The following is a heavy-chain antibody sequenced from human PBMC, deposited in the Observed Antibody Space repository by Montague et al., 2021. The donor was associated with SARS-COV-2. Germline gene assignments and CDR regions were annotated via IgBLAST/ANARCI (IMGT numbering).Heavy chain of an antibody. CDR1: GGSITRHY. V-gene: IGHV4-59*11. CDR3: ARNYYDSTIGRDAFDI. CDR2: FYYSGST. D-gene: IGHD3-22*01. Sequence: SETLSLTCAVSGGSITRHYWSWIRQAPGKGLEWIGYFYYSGSTTXNPSLKSRVTIPVDTSKNQFSLKLSSVTAADTAVYYCARNYYDSTIGRDAFDIWGQGTMVTVSS. J-gene: IGHJ3*02.